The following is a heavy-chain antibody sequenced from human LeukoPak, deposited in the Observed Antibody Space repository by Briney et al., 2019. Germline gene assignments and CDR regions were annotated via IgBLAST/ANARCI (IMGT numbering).Heavy chain of an antibody. CDR3: ARVDIQLWPGENYYYGMDV. CDR2: IYYSGST. V-gene: IGHV4-31*03. Sequence: PSQTLSLTCTVSGGSISSGGYYWSWISQHPGKGLEWIGYIYYSGSTYYNPSLKSRVTISVDTSKNQFSLKLSSVTAADTAVYYCARVDIQLWPGENYYYGMDVWGQGTTVTVSS. CDR1: GGSISSGGYY. D-gene: IGHD5-18*01. J-gene: IGHJ6*02.